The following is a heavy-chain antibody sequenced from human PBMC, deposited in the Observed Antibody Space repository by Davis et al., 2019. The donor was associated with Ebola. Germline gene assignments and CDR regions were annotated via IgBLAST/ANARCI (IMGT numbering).Heavy chain of an antibody. CDR2: INSDGSTR. D-gene: IGHD6-6*01. J-gene: IGHJ6*02. CDR1: GFTFSNFH. Sequence: GESLKISCAASGFTFSNFHIHWVRQAPGKGLVWVSRINSDGSTRNYADSVKGRFTISRDNAKNTLYLQINSLRAEDTAVYYCATRRTPYGLDVWGQGTTVTVSS. CDR3: ATRRTPYGLDV. V-gene: IGHV3-74*01.